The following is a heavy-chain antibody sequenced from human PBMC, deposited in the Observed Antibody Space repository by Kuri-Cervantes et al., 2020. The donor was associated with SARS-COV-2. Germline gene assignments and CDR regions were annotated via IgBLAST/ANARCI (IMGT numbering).Heavy chain of an antibody. Sequence: ASVKVSCKTSGHTFTAYYMHWVRQAPGQGLEWMGWINPNSGDTNYVQKFQGRVTMTRDTSISTAYMELTRLRSDDTAVYYCARGSSGYCYVWGQGTLVTVS. D-gene: IGHD3-22*01. CDR2: INPNSGDT. J-gene: IGHJ4*02. V-gene: IGHV1-2*02. CDR3: ARGSSGYCYV. CDR1: GHTFTAYY.